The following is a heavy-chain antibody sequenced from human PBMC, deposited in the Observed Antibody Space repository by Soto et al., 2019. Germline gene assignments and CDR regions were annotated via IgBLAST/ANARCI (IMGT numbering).Heavy chain of an antibody. Sequence: GGSLRLSCEASGFSFDDYGMHWVRQGPGKGLEWVSGISWDSGDIYYVDSVKGRFTISRDNAKKSLYLQMNSLRTEDTALYYCAKDTDVVRAGPVDYWGQGTLVTVSS. D-gene: IGHD3-22*01. V-gene: IGHV3-9*01. CDR2: ISWDSGDI. CDR3: AKDTDVVRAGPVDY. CDR1: GFSFDDYG. J-gene: IGHJ4*02.